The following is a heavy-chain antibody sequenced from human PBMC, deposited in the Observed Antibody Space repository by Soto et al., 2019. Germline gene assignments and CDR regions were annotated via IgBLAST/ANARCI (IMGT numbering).Heavy chain of an antibody. J-gene: IGHJ6*03. Sequence: QVQLVESGGGVVQPGRSRRLSCAASGFTFSSYGMHWVRQAPGKGLEWVAVIWYDGSNKYYADSVKGRFTISRDTSKNTLYLKMNSLRAEDTAVYSCARDLMVRGVPGPYYYYYMDVWGKGTTVTVSS. D-gene: IGHD3-10*01. V-gene: IGHV3-33*01. CDR2: IWYDGSNK. CDR3: ARDLMVRGVPGPYYYYYMDV. CDR1: GFTFSSYG.